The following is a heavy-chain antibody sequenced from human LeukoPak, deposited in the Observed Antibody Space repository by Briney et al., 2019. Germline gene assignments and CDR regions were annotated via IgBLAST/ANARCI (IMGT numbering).Heavy chain of an antibody. CDR3: ARHIAHYDFWSGYYFGELDY. CDR1: GGSISSSSYY. J-gene: IGHJ4*02. V-gene: IGHV4-39*01. Sequence: SETLSLTCTVSGGSISSSSYYWGWIRQPPGKGLEWIGSIYYSGSTYYNPSLKSRVTISVDTSKNQFSLKLSSVTAADTAVYYCARHIAHYDFWSGYYFGELDYWGQGTLVTVSS. D-gene: IGHD3-3*01. CDR2: IYYSGST.